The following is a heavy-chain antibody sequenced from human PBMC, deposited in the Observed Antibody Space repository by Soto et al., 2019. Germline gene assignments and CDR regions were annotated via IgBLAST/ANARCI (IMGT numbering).Heavy chain of an antibody. Sequence: PGGSLRLSCAASGFTFSDYSMTWVRQAPGKGLEWVSAISCTGDTTYCADSVKGRFTISRDNSKNTLYLQMNGLRAEDTAIYYCSKDPTTVIREFFACRGQRTPVTVSS. CDR1: GFTFSDYS. CDR3: SKDPTTVIREFFAC. J-gene: IGHJ4*02. CDR2: ISCTGDTT. V-gene: IGHV3-23*01. D-gene: IGHD4-4*01.